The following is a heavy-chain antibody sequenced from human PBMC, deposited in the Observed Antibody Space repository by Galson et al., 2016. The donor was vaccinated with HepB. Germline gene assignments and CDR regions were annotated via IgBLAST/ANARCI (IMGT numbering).Heavy chain of an antibody. Sequence: SLRLSCAASGLTVSDYSMSWIRQAPGKGLEWVSYISISTGYTNYADSVKGRSPISRDNAQNSLHLQMNSLRAEDTAVYYCARGVRGITRGYYFDYWGQGTLVTVSS. CDR1: GLTVSDYS. CDR3: ARGVRGITRGYYFDY. CDR2: ISISTGYT. V-gene: IGHV3-11*06. D-gene: IGHD3-10*01. J-gene: IGHJ4*02.